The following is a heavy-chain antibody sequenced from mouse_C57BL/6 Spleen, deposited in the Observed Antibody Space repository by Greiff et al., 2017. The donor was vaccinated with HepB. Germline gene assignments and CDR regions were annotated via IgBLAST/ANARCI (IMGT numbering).Heavy chain of an antibody. J-gene: IGHJ1*03. Sequence: VQLQQSGGGLVKPGGSLKLSCAASGFTFSSYAMSWVRQTPEKRLEWVATISDGGSYTYYPDNVKGRFTISRDNAKNNLYLQMSHLKSEDTAMYYCARDRHYYGSSYGYFDVWGTGTTVTVSS. CDR3: ARDRHYYGSSYGYFDV. V-gene: IGHV5-4*01. CDR2: ISDGGSYT. D-gene: IGHD1-1*01. CDR1: GFTFSSYA.